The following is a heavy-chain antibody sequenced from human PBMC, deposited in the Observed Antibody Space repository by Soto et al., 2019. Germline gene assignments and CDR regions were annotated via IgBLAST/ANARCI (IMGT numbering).Heavy chain of an antibody. CDR2: ISGSGGST. V-gene: IGHV3-23*01. CDR3: ATDIVVVPAAIGWGGYYGMDV. Sequence: PVGSLRLSCAASGFTFSSYAMSWVRQAPGKGLEWVSAISGSGGSTYYADSVKGRFTISRDNSKNTLYLQMNSLRAEDTAVYYCATDIVVVPAAIGWGGYYGMDVWGQGTTVTVSS. D-gene: IGHD2-2*02. CDR1: GFTFSSYA. J-gene: IGHJ6*02.